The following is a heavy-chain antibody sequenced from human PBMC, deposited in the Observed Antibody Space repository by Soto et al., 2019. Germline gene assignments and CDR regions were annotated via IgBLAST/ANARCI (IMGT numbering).Heavy chain of an antibody. D-gene: IGHD4-17*01. CDR3: ARHFRYGDLYYFDY. J-gene: IGHJ4*02. Sequence: SETLSLTCTVSGGSISSYYWSWIRQPPGKGLEWIGYIYYSGSTNYNPSLKSRVTISVDTSKNQFSLKLSSVTAADTAVYYCARHFRYGDLYYFDYWGQGTLVTVSS. V-gene: IGHV4-59*08. CDR2: IYYSGST. CDR1: GGSISSYY.